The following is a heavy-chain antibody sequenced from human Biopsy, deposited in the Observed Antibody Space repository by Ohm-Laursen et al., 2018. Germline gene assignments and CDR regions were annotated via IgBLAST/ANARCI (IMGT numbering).Heavy chain of an antibody. V-gene: IGHV4-31*01. CDR2: IFNSANT. Sequence: TLSLTCSVSGGSISSGGSSWSWIRQRPGKGLEWIGYIFNSANTYYNPFLKNLITTSGDTSKNQLSLKLNSVTAADTAVYHCARGDYFDSNGYFWFDPWGQGTLVTVSS. D-gene: IGHD3-22*01. CDR3: ARGDYFDSNGYFWFDP. J-gene: IGHJ5*02. CDR1: GGSISSGGSS.